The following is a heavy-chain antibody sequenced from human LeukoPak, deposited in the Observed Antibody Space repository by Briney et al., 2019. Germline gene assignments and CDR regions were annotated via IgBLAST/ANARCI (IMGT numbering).Heavy chain of an antibody. J-gene: IGHJ4*02. V-gene: IGHV4-34*01. Sequence: SETLSLACAVYGGSFSGYYWSWIRQTAGKGLEWIGEINHSGSAKYNPSLKSRVSISVTLSKNQFSLDLSSVTAADTAVYYCARGQALYSDASGYYAGGFYYFDKWGQGTLVTVSS. CDR3: ARGQALYSDASGYYAGGFYYFDK. CDR1: GGSFSGYY. CDR2: INHSGSA. D-gene: IGHD3-22*01.